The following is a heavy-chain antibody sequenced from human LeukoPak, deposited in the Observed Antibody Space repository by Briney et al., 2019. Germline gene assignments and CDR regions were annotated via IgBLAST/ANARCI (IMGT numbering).Heavy chain of an antibody. CDR2: ISAYNGNT. CDR3: ARDNSGSYYADAFDI. J-gene: IGHJ3*02. D-gene: IGHD1-26*01. CDR1: GYTFTSYG. Sequence: ASVKVSCKASGYTFTSYGISWVRQAPGQGLERMGWISAYNGNTNYAQKLQGRVTMTTDTSTSTAYMELRSLRSDDTAVYYCARDNSGSYYADAFDIWGQGTMVTVSS. V-gene: IGHV1-18*01.